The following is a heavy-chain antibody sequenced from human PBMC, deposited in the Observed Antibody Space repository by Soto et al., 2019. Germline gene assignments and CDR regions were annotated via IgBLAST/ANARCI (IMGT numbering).Heavy chain of an antibody. D-gene: IGHD3-10*01. J-gene: IGHJ5*02. Sequence: SETLSLTCTVSGGYISSSSYYWGWIRQPPGKGLEWIGSIYYSGSTYYNPSLKSRVTISVDTSKNQFSLQLNSVTPEDTAVYYCARETPYYYASGSYYSWFDPWGQGTLVTVSS. V-gene: IGHV4-39*01. CDR3: ARETPYYYASGSYYSWFDP. CDR2: IYYSGST. CDR1: GGYISSSSYY.